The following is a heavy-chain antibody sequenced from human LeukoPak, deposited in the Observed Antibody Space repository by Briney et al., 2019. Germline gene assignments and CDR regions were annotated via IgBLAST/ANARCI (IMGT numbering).Heavy chain of an antibody. CDR1: GGSFSGYY. CDR2: INHSGST. CDR3: ARAWGSGNHTRWFDP. Sequence: SETLSLTCAVYGGSFSGYYWSWIRQPPGKGLEWIGEINHSGSTNYNPSLKSRVTISVDTSKNQFSLKLSSVTAADTAVYYCARAWGSGNHTRWFDPWGQGTLVTVSS. V-gene: IGHV4-34*01. D-gene: IGHD2-15*01. J-gene: IGHJ5*02.